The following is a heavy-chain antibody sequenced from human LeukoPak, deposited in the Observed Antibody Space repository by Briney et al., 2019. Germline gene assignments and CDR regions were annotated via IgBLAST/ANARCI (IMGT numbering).Heavy chain of an antibody. D-gene: IGHD2-21*02. CDR2: INPNSGGT. CDR3: VRDTSGVTAIPEHIDY. CDR1: GYTFTGYY. J-gene: IGHJ4*02. V-gene: IGHV1-2*02. Sequence: ASVKVSCKASGYTFTGYYMHWERQAPGQGLEWMGWINPNSGGTNYAQKFQGRVTMTRDTSISTAYVELSRLRSDDTAVYYCVRDTSGVTAIPEHIDYWGQGTLVTVPS.